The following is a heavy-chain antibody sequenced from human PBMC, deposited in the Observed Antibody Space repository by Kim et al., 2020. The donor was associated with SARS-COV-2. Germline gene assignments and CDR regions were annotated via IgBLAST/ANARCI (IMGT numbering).Heavy chain of an antibody. J-gene: IGHJ3*02. D-gene: IGHD3-10*01. CDR2: IYYSGST. CDR3: ARDLRWGFITMVRGVIPSDAFDI. CDR1: GGSISSYY. Sequence: SETLSLTCTVSGGSISSYYWSWIRQPPGKGLEWIGYIYYSGSTNYNPSLKSRVTISVATSKNHFSLKLSSVTAADTAVYYSARDLRWGFITMVRGVIPSDAFDIWGQGTMVTVSS. V-gene: IGHV4-59*01.